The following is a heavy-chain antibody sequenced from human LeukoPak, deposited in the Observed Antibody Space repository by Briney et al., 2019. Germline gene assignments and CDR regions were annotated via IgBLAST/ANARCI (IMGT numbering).Heavy chain of an antibody. CDR2: VIPNGGRT. Sequence: GGSLRLSCSASGFTFSIYGMHWVRQAPGKGLEYVSAVIPNGGRTYYADTVKGRFTISRDNSKNTLYLQMSTLRVEDTAVYYCVKNYYGSETYTGYYFYGMDVWGEGTTVTVSA. D-gene: IGHD3-10*01. CDR3: VKNYYGSETYTGYYFYGMDV. CDR1: GFTFSIYG. V-gene: IGHV3-64D*06. J-gene: IGHJ6*04.